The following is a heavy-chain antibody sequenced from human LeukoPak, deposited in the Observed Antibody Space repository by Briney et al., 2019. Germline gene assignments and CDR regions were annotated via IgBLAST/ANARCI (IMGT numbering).Heavy chain of an antibody. J-gene: IGHJ3*02. V-gene: IGHV1-46*01. CDR2: INPSGGST. CDR3: ARAGRGTMIVVVKTAAFDI. Sequence: ASVKVSCKASGYTFTSYYMHWVRQAPGQGLEWMGIINPSGGSTSYAQKFQGRVTMTRDTSTSTVYMELSSLRSEDTAVYCCARAGRGTMIVVVKTAAFDIWGQGAMVTVSS. D-gene: IGHD3-22*01. CDR1: GYTFTSYY.